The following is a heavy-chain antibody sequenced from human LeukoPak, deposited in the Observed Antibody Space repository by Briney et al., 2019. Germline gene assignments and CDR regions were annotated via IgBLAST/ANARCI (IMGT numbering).Heavy chain of an antibody. CDR1: GFTFSSYW. J-gene: IGHJ4*02. V-gene: IGHV3-15*01. Sequence: GGSLRLSCAASGFTFSSYWMHWVRQAPGKGMEWVGRIKSKTDGGTTDYAASVKGRFTISRDDSKNTLYLQMNSLKTEDTAVYYCSTTPNYFDTSGYYYLLDYWGQGTLVTVSS. CDR3: STTPNYFDTSGYYYLLDY. CDR2: IKSKTDGGTT. D-gene: IGHD3-22*01.